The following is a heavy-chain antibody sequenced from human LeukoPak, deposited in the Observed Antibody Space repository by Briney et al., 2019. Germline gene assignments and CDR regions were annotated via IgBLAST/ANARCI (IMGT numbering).Heavy chain of an antibody. V-gene: IGHV1-18*04. CDR2: ISAYNGNT. Sequence: ASVKVSCKASDYTFTSYGISWVRQAPGQGLEWMGWISAYNGNTNYAQKLQGRVTMTTDTSTSTAYMELRSLRSDDTAVYYCARGVAGKFPYYYYYYGMDVWGQGTTVTVSS. CDR1: DYTFTSYG. D-gene: IGHD6-13*01. J-gene: IGHJ6*02. CDR3: ARGVAGKFPYYYYYYGMDV.